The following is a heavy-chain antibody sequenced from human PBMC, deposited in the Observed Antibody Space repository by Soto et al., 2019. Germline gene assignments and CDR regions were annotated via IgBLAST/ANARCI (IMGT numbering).Heavy chain of an antibody. D-gene: IGHD6-13*01. Sequence: ASVKVSCKASGGTFSSYAISWVRQAPGQGLEWMGGIIPILGIANYAQKFQGRVTITADKSTGTAYMELSSLRSEDTAVYYCARELAAAASTYAFDIWGQGTMVTVSS. CDR3: ARELAAAASTYAFDI. CDR1: GGTFSSYA. V-gene: IGHV1-69*10. CDR2: IIPILGIA. J-gene: IGHJ3*02.